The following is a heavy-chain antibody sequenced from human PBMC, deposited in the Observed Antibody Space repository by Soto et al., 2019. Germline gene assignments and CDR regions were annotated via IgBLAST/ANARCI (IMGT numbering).Heavy chain of an antibody. J-gene: IGHJ3*02. CDR2: IWYDGSNK. V-gene: IGHV3-33*01. CDR1: GFTFSSYG. Sequence: GGSLRLSCAASGFTFSSYGMHWVRQAPGKGLEWVAVIWYDGSNKYYADSVKGRFTISRDNSKNTLYLQMNSLRAEDTAVYYCATSIAARSLSDAFDIWGQGTMVTVSS. CDR3: ATSIAARSLSDAFDI. D-gene: IGHD6-6*01.